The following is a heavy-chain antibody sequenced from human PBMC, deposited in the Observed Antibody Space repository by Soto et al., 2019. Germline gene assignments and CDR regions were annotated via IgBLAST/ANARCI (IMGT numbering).Heavy chain of an antibody. Sequence: SETLSLTCAVYGGSFSGYYWSWIRQPPGKGLEWIGEINHSGSTNYNPSLKSRVTISVDTSKNQFSLKLSSVTAADTAVNYCAREGGQLERQRRDYWGQGTLVTVSS. CDR1: GGSFSGYY. V-gene: IGHV4-34*01. CDR3: AREGGQLERQRRDY. CDR2: INHSGST. D-gene: IGHD1-1*01. J-gene: IGHJ4*02.